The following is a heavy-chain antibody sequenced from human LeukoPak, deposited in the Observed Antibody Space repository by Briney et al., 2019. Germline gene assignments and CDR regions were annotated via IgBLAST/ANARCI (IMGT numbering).Heavy chain of an antibody. Sequence: GASVKVSCKASGYTFTSYDINWVRQATGQGLEWMGWMNPNSGNTGYAQKFQGRVTMTRNTSISTAYMELSSLRSEDTAVYYCARGRGITIFGLCYYYYGMDVWGQGTTVTVSS. CDR1: GYTFTSYD. CDR3: ARGRGITIFGLCYYYYGMDV. CDR2: MNPNSGNT. J-gene: IGHJ6*02. D-gene: IGHD3-3*01. V-gene: IGHV1-8*01.